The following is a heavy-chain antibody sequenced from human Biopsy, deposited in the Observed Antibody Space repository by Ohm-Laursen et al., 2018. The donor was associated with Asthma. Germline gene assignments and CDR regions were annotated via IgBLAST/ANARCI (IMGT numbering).Heavy chain of an antibody. CDR1: GFTFSGSW. CDR2: ISFDGSNK. Sequence: SLRLSCTASGFTFSGSWMIWVRQAPGKGLDWVAVISFDGSNKNYTDSVKGRFTISRDNSRNTLHLQMNSLTAEDTAVYHCAKDERAYYGSDSKYMQPVPLGDWGQGTVVIVSA. J-gene: IGHJ4*02. CDR3: AKDERAYYGSDSKYMQPVPLGD. V-gene: IGHV3-30*18. D-gene: IGHD2-21*01.